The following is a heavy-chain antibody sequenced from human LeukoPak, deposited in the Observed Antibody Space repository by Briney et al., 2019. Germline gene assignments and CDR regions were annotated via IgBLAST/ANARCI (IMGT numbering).Heavy chain of an antibody. CDR1: GFTFSSYA. CDR2: ISGSGGST. CDR3: AKPPGYSSGWYFYY. D-gene: IGHD6-19*01. V-gene: IGHV3-23*01. Sequence: GGSLRLPCAASGFTFSSYAMSWVRQAPGKGLEWVSAISGSGGSTYYADSVKGRFTISRDNSKNTLYLQMNSLRAEDTAVYYCAKPPGYSSGWYFYYWGQGTLVTVSS. J-gene: IGHJ4*02.